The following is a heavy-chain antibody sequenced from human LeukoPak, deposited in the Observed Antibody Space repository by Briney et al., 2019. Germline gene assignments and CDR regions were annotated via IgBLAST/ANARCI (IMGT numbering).Heavy chain of an antibody. Sequence: GGSLRLSCAASGFTFSSYEMNWVRQAPGKGLEWVSSISSRSSTIYYADSVKGRFTISRDNAKNSLYLQMNSLRAEDTAVYYCARDYYDSSGSPGIDYWGQGTLVTVSS. CDR1: GFTFSSYE. CDR3: ARDYYDSSGSPGIDY. J-gene: IGHJ4*02. V-gene: IGHV3-48*01. D-gene: IGHD3-22*01. CDR2: ISSRSSTI.